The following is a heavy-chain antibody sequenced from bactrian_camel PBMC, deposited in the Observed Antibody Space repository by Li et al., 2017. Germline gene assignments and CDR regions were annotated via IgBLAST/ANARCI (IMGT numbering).Heavy chain of an antibody. CDR1: GFTFSSYY. V-gene: IGHV3-2*01. J-gene: IGHJ4*01. CDR3: AAEWPLAEAQNGFRSRGSLVVRTGEALSRYND. CDR2: VYSDGTNT. D-gene: IGHD5*01. Sequence: HVQLVESGGGLVQPGGSLRLSCAASGFTFSSYYMSWVRQAPGKGLEWVSSVYSDGTNTYYAESVKGRFTISQDNSKNTVSLQMNDLKPEDTAMYYCAAEWPLAEAQNGFRSRGSLVVRTGEALSRYNDWGQGTQVTV.